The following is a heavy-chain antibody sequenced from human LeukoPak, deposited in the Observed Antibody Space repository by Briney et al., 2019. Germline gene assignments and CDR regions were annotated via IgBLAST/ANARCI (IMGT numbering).Heavy chain of an antibody. J-gene: IGHJ4*02. CDR1: GFTFSSYS. V-gene: IGHV3-48*01. CDR3: TTALNDYGGY. Sequence: PGGSLRLSCAASGFTFSSYSMNWVRQAPGKGLEWVSYISSSSSTIYYADSVKGRFTISRDNAKNSLYLQMNSLKTEDTAVYYCTTALNDYGGYWGQGTLVTVSS. CDR2: ISSSSSTI.